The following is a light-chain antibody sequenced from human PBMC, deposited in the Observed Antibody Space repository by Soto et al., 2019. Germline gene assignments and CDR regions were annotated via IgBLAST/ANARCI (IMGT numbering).Light chain of an antibody. V-gene: IGLV2-8*01. CDR2: EVS. J-gene: IGLJ2*01. Sequence: QSALTQPPSASGSPGQSVTISCTGTSSDVGGYNFVSWYQQHPGKAPKLMIYEVSKRPSGVPDRFSGSTSGNTASLTVSGLQADDEADYYCTSYAGSNIPVVFGGGTKVTVL. CDR3: TSYAGSNIPVV. CDR1: SSDVGGYNF.